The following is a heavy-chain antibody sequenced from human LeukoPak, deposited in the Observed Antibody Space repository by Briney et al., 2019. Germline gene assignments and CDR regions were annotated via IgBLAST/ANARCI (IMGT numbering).Heavy chain of an antibody. D-gene: IGHD3-10*01. CDR3: ATDYYVSGSYYRLFY. Sequence: QTGGSLRLSCGASGFTFSSYWMHWVRQAPGKGLVWVSGINSDGGTTTYADSVKGRFTISRDNAKNTLYLQMNNLRAEDTAVYYCATDYYVSGSYYRLFYWGQGTLVTVSS. CDR1: GFTFSSYW. CDR2: INSDGGTT. V-gene: IGHV3-74*01. J-gene: IGHJ4*02.